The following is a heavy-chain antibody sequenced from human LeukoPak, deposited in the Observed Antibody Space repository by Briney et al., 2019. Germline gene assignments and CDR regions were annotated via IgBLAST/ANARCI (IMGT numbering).Heavy chain of an antibody. CDR1: GGSISSYY. CDR3: ARDTGNRDDAFDI. D-gene: IGHD2-8*02. V-gene: IGHV4-59*12. CDR2: IYYSGST. Sequence: PSETLSLTCTVSGGSISSYYWSWIRQPPGKGLEWIGYIYYSGSTNYNPSLKSRVTISVDTSKNQFSLKLSSVTAADTAVYYCARDTGNRDDAFDIWGQGTMVTVSS. J-gene: IGHJ3*02.